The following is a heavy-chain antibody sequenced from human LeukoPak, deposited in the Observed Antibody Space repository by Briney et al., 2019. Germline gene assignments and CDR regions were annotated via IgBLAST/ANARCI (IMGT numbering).Heavy chain of an antibody. Sequence: TGGSLRLSCAASGFTVSSNYMSWVRQAPGKGLEWVSVIYSGRSTYYADSVKGRFTISRDNSKNTLYLQMNSLRAEDTAVYYCAKENGWRGGFDYWGQGTLVTVSS. CDR1: GFTVSSNY. CDR3: AKENGWRGGFDY. J-gene: IGHJ4*02. V-gene: IGHV3-53*01. CDR2: IYSGRST. D-gene: IGHD2-2*03.